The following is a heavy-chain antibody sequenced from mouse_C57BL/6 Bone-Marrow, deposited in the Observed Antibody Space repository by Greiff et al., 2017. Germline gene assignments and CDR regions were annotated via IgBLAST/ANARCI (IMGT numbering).Heavy chain of an antibody. CDR3: ARRDYDGSSYAYYYAMDY. J-gene: IGHJ4*01. CDR1: GYTFTSYW. V-gene: IGHV1-64*01. D-gene: IGHD1-1*01. CDR2: IHPNSGST. Sequence: VQLQQPGAELVKPGASVKLSCKASGYTFTSYWMHWVKQRPGQGLEWIGMIHPNSGSTNYNEKFKSKATLTVDKSSSTAYMQLSSLTSEDAAVYYCARRDYDGSSYAYYYAMDYWGQGTSVTVSS.